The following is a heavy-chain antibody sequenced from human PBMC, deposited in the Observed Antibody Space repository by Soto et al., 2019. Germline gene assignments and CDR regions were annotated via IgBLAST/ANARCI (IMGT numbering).Heavy chain of an antibody. Sequence: ASETLSLTCTVSGGSISSSSYYWGWIRQPPGKGLEWIGSIYYSGSTYYNPSLKSRVTISVDTSKNQFSLKLSSVTAADTAVYYCARPRIAAAGLDAFDIWGQGTMVTVSS. CDR1: GGSISSSSYY. V-gene: IGHV4-39*01. CDR2: IYYSGST. J-gene: IGHJ3*02. CDR3: ARPRIAAAGLDAFDI. D-gene: IGHD6-13*01.